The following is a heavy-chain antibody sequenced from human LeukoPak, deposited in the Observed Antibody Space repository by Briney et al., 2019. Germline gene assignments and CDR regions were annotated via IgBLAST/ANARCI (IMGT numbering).Heavy chain of an antibody. Sequence: SETLSLTCAVSGDSISRYYWSWIRQPPGKGLEWVGYISPSGSTKYNPSLESRVTISVNTSENQFSLKLSSVTAADTAVYYCAIRSAYDTSGYCFDYWGQGTLVAVSS. D-gene: IGHD3-22*01. CDR2: ISPSGST. CDR1: GDSISRYY. J-gene: IGHJ4*02. CDR3: AIRSAYDTSGYCFDY. V-gene: IGHV4-4*09.